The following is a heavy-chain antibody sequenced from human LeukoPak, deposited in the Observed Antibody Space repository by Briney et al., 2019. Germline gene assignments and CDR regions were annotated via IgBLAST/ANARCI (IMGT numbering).Heavy chain of an antibody. Sequence: NPGGSLRLSCAASGFTFSSYSMNWVRQAPGKGLEWVSSISSISSYIYYADSVKGRFTISRDNANNSLYLQMDSLRAEDTAVYYCARDGRYYDSSGSQYWGQGTLVTVSS. CDR1: GFTFSSYS. D-gene: IGHD3-22*01. J-gene: IGHJ4*02. V-gene: IGHV3-21*01. CDR2: ISSISSYI. CDR3: ARDGRYYDSSGSQY.